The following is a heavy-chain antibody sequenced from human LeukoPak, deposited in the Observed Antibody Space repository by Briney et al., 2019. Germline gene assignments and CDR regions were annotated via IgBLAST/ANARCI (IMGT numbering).Heavy chain of an antibody. Sequence: GGSLRLSCAAFGFSVRSKYMSWVRQAAGRGLEWAASVYSGGDTYYADSVRGRFTISRDTSKKTVHLQMNTLRAEDTAVYRCAGAEWSADYGMDVWGQGTTVTVSS. CDR3: AGAEWSADYGMDV. CDR2: VYSGGDT. D-gene: IGHD3-3*01. V-gene: IGHV3-66*01. J-gene: IGHJ6*02. CDR1: GFSVRSKY.